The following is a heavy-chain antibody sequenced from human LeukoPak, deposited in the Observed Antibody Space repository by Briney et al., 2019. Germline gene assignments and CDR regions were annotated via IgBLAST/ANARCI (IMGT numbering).Heavy chain of an antibody. Sequence: PGGSLRLSCAASGFTFSSYEMNWVRQAPGKGLEWVSYISSSGSTIYYADSVKGRFTISRGNARNSLYLQMNSLRAEDTAVYYCASRLAYYFDYWGQGTLVTVSS. J-gene: IGHJ4*02. CDR2: ISSSGSTI. CDR1: GFTFSSYE. D-gene: IGHD6-25*01. CDR3: ASRLAYYFDY. V-gene: IGHV3-48*03.